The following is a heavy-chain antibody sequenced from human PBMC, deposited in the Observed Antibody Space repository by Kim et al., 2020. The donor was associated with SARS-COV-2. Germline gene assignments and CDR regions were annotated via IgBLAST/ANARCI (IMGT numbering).Heavy chain of an antibody. CDR2: IIPIFGTA. CDR1: GGTFSSYA. V-gene: IGHV1-69*06. D-gene: IGHD2-21*02. J-gene: IGHJ3*02. Sequence: SVKVSCKASGGTFSSYAISWVRQAPGQGLEWMGGIIPIFGTANYAQRFQGRVTITADKSTYTAYMDLSSLRSEDTAVDYCARDLALYCGGDCYSGAFVIWGQGTMVTASS. CDR3: ARDLALYCGGDCYSGAFVI.